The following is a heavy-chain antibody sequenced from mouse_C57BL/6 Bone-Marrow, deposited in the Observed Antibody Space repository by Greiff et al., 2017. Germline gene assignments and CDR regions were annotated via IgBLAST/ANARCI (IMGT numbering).Heavy chain of an antibody. CDR3: AGVTTGAD. CDR2: IDPSDSYT. Sequence: VQLQQPGAELVRPGTSVKMSCKASGYTFTSYWMHWVKQRPGQGLEWIGVIDPSDSYTNYNQKFKGKATLTVDTSSSTAYMQLSSLTSEDSAVYCCAGVTTGADWGQGTLVTVSA. V-gene: IGHV1-59*01. J-gene: IGHJ3*01. CDR1: GYTFTSYW. D-gene: IGHD1-1*01.